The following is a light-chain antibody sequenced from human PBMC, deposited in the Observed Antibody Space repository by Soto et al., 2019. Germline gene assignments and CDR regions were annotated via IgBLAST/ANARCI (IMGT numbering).Light chain of an antibody. J-gene: IGKJ1*01. V-gene: IGKV3-15*01. CDR3: QKYNDWPLT. CDR1: QSVSSN. Sequence: EIVMTQSPATLCVSPGERATLSCRASQSVSSNLAWYQQKPGQAPRLLIYDESTRAPGIPDRFSGSGSATELNLTISSLQSEDFALYYCQKYNDWPLTFGQGTKVDIK. CDR2: DES.